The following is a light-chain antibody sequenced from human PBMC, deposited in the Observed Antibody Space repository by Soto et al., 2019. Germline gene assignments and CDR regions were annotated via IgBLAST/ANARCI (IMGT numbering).Light chain of an antibody. J-gene: IGLJ2*01. CDR3: AGWDDSLNGVV. CDR2: SNN. Sequence: QSVLTQPPSASGTPGQRVTISCSGRSSNIGSNTVNWYQQVPGTAPKLLINSNNQRPSGVPDRFSGSKSGTSASLAISGLHSVDEADYYCAGWDDSLNGVVFGGGTKLTVL. V-gene: IGLV1-44*01. CDR1: SSNIGSNT.